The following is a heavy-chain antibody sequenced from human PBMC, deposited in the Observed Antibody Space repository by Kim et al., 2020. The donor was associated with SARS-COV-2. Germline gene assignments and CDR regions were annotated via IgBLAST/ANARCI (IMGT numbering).Heavy chain of an antibody. Sequence: ASVKVSCKASGYTFTSYDINWVRQATGQGLEWMGWMNPNSGNTGYAQKFQGRVTMTRNTSISTAYMELSSLRSEDTAVYYCARVVDTVTTFYYWGQGTLVTVSS. CDR2: MNPNSGNT. V-gene: IGHV1-8*01. CDR3: ARVVDTVTTFYY. CDR1: GYTFTSYD. J-gene: IGHJ4*02. D-gene: IGHD4-17*01.